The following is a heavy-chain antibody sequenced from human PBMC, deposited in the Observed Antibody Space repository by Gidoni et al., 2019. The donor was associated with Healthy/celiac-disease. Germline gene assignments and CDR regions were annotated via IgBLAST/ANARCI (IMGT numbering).Heavy chain of an antibody. CDR3: ARVGNRITIFGVVLKYYMDV. V-gene: IGHV1-69*01. D-gene: IGHD3-3*01. CDR1: GGTFSGYA. Sequence: QVRLVQSGAEVKKPGASVKVSCKASGGTFSGYAISWVRQAPGPGLEWMGGIIPIFGTANYAQKFQGRVTITADESTSTAYMELSSLRSEDTAVYYCARVGNRITIFGVVLKYYMDVWGKGTTVTVSS. CDR2: IIPIFGTA. J-gene: IGHJ6*03.